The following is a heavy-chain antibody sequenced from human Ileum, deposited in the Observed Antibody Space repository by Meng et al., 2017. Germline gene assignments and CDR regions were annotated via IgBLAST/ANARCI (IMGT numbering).Heavy chain of an antibody. V-gene: IGHV3-74*01. J-gene: IGHJ6*02. CDR3: ATAHSGPRYYDGMDV. Sequence: GESLKISCAASGLTFSTYWMHWVRQAPGKGLVWVSRISTDGSITNYVDSVKGRFTISRDNAKNTLSMQMNSLRDDDTGVYYCATAHSGPRYYDGMDVWGPGTTVTVSS. D-gene: IGHD6-19*01. CDR2: ISTDGSIT. CDR1: GLTFSTYW.